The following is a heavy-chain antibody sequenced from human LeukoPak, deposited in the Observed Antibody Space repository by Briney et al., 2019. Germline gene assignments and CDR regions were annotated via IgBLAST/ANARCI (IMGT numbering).Heavy chain of an antibody. Sequence: ASVKVSCKASGYTFTGYYMHWVRQAPGQGLEWMGWINPNSGGTNYAQKFQGRVTMTRDTSISTAYMELSRLRSDDTAVYYCARASYYGSGSYSAFDIWGQGTMVTVSS. D-gene: IGHD3-10*01. J-gene: IGHJ3*02. CDR1: GYTFTGYY. CDR2: INPNSGGT. CDR3: ARASYYGSGSYSAFDI. V-gene: IGHV1-2*02.